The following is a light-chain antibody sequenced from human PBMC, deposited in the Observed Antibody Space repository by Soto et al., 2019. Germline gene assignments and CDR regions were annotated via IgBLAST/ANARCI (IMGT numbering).Light chain of an antibody. CDR1: QSVFYSSNTKNY. Sequence: IVMTQSPDSLAVSLGERATINCKSSQSVFYSSNTKNYLAWYQQKPGHPPKLLIYWASTRESGVPDRFSGSGSGIDFTLTISSLQAEDVAVYYCQQYYSTPTWTFGQGTKVEIK. V-gene: IGKV4-1*01. CDR2: WAS. CDR3: QQYYSTPTWT. J-gene: IGKJ1*01.